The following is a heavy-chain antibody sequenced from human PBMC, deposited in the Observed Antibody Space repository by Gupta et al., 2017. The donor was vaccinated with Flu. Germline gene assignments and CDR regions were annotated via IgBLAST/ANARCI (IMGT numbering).Heavy chain of an antibody. D-gene: IGHD2-2*01. CDR2: INHSGST. V-gene: IGHV4-34*01. J-gene: IGHJ3*02. Sequence: QVQLQQWGAGLLKPLETLSLTCAVYGGSFTGYSRSWIRQAPGKGLEWIGEINHSGSTNYNPSLKSRVTISVDTSKNQFSLKLSSVTAADTAVYYCARVGQRWVVPAARLGRDAFDIWGQGTMVTVSS. CDR1: GGSFTGYS. CDR3: ARVGQRWVVPAARLGRDAFDI.